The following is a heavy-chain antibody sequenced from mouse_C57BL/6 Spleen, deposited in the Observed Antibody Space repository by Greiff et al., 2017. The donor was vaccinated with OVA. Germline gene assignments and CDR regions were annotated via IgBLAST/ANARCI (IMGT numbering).Heavy chain of an antibody. CDR3: ARYYGYDGDY. CDR1: GFTFSDYG. J-gene: IGHJ2*01. V-gene: IGHV5-17*01. D-gene: IGHD2-2*01. CDR2: ISSGSSTI. Sequence: EVKVVESGGGLVKPGGSLKLSCAASGFTFSDYGMHWVRQAPEKGLEWVAYISSGSSTIYYADTVKGRFTISRDNAKNTLFLQMTSLRSEDTAMYYCARYYGYDGDYWGQGTTLTVSS.